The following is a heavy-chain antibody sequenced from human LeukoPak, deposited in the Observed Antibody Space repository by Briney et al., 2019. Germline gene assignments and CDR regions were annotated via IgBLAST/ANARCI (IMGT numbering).Heavy chain of an antibody. D-gene: IGHD5-12*01. CDR3: ARYSMATYIDY. CDR2: IYHSGTT. CDR1: GGSISSGGYS. Sequence: SETLSLTCAVSGGSISSGGYSWSWIRQPPGKGLEWIGYIYHSGTTYYNPSLKSRVTISLDRSKNQLSLRLSSVTAADTSVYYCARYSMATYIDYWGQGTLVTVSS. J-gene: IGHJ4*02. V-gene: IGHV4-30-2*01.